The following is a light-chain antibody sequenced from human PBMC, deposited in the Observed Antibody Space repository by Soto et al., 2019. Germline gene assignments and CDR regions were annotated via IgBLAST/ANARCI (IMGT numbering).Light chain of an antibody. V-gene: IGLV2-23*01. CDR1: SSDVGSYNL. CDR3: CSYAGSYVV. Sequence: QSVLTQPASVSGSPGQSITISCTGTSSDVGSYNLVSWYQQHPGKAPKLMIYEGCKRPSGVSNRFSGSKSGNTASLTISGLQAEDEADYYCCSYAGSYVVFGGGTQLTVL. J-gene: IGLJ2*01. CDR2: EGC.